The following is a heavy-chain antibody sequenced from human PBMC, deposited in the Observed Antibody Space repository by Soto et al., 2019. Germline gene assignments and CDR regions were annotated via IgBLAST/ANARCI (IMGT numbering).Heavy chain of an antibody. V-gene: IGHV4-31*03. CDR1: GGSISSGGYY. CDR3: ARLGGDCSGGSCYPEPGFYFGY. CDR2: IYYSGST. Sequence: QVQLQESGPGLVKPSQTLSLTCTVSGGSISSGGYYWSWIRQHPGKGLEWIGYIYYSGSTYYNPSLKSRVTISVDTSKNQFSLKLSSVTAADTAVYYCARLGGDCSGGSCYPEPGFYFGYWGQGTLVTVSS. J-gene: IGHJ4*02. D-gene: IGHD2-15*01.